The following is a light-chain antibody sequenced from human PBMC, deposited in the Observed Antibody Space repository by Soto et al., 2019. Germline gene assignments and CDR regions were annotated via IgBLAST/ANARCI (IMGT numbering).Light chain of an antibody. V-gene: IGKV1-39*01. Sequence: DIQMTQSPSSLSASVGDRVTITCRASQSISSNLNWYQQKPGKAPKLLIYAASNLQSGVPSKFSGSGSGTDFTLTISSLQPEDFATYYCQQSHSIPWTFGQGTKVDIK. CDR1: QSISSN. J-gene: IGKJ1*01. CDR3: QQSHSIPWT. CDR2: AAS.